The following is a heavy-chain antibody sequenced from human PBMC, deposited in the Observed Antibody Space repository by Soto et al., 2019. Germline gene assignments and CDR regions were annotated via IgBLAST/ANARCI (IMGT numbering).Heavy chain of an antibody. D-gene: IGHD3-22*01. CDR3: ARGGGDSSGYIGSDKKYDWFDP. J-gene: IGHJ5*02. V-gene: IGHV1-69*02. Sequence: ASVKVSCKASGGTFSSYTISWVRQAPGQGLEWMGRIIPILGIANYAQKFQGRVTITADKSTSTAYMELSSLRSEDTAVYYCARGGGDSSGYIGSDKKYDWFDPWGQGTLVTVSS. CDR1: GGTFSSYT. CDR2: IIPILGIA.